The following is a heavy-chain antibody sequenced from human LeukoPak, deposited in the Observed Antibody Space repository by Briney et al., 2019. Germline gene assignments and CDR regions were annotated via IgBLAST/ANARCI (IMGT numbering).Heavy chain of an antibody. CDR2: IYSGGST. J-gene: IGHJ3*02. CDR3: ARDSGYSGSYYVWDAFDI. V-gene: IGHV3-66*01. CDR1: GFTVSNNY. D-gene: IGHD1-26*01. Sequence: GGSLRLSCAASGFTVSNNYMSWVRQAPGKGLEWVSVIYSGGSTYYAESVTGRFTISRDNSKNTLYLQMNSLRAEDTAVYYCARDSGYSGSYYVWDAFDIWGQGTMVTVSS.